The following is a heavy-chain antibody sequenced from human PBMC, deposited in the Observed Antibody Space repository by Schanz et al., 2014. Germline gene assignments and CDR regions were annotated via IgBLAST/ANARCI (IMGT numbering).Heavy chain of an antibody. CDR3: ARDGVDAAAGGNY. J-gene: IGHJ4*02. D-gene: IGHD6-13*01. Sequence: QVQLVQSGAEVKKPGASVKVSCKASGYTFTSYGISWVRQAPGQGLEWMGWISPYNGNTNYAQKFQGRVTITADKSTSTAYMELSSLRSEDTAVYYCARDGVDAAAGGNYWGQGTLVTVSS. CDR2: ISPYNGNT. V-gene: IGHV1-18*01. CDR1: GYTFTSYG.